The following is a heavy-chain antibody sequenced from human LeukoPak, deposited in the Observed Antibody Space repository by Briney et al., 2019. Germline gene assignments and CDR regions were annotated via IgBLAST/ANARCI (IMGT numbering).Heavy chain of an antibody. J-gene: IGHJ4*02. Sequence: ASVKVSCKASGGTFSSYAISSVRHAPGQGLEWMGRIIPIFGTANYAQKFQGRVTITTHESTSTAYMELSSLRSEDTAVYYCARDVDNWNDVGDYWGQGTLVTVSS. CDR3: ARDVDNWNDVGDY. CDR2: IIPIFGTA. CDR1: GGTFSSYA. D-gene: IGHD1-1*01. V-gene: IGHV1-69*05.